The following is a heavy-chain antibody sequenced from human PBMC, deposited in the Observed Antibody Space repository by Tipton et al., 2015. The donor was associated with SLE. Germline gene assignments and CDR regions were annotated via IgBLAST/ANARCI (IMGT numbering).Heavy chain of an antibody. CDR3: ARYTGGGFYFDY. D-gene: IGHD2-2*02. J-gene: IGHJ4*02. Sequence: TLSLTCTVSSYSISSGYYWSWVRQSPGKGLEWLATINHSGTTYYRPSLKSRVSISVDTSKNQFSLKLTSVTAADTAVYHCARYTGGGFYFDYWGQGKLVIVSS. CDR1: SYSISSGYY. V-gene: IGHV4-38-2*02. CDR2: INHSGTT.